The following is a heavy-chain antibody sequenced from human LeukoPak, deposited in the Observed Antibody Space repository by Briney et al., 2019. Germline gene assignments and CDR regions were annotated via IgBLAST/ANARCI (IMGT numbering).Heavy chain of an antibody. CDR1: GGSFSGYY. V-gene: IGHV4-34*01. CDR2: INHSGST. D-gene: IGHD6-19*01. J-gene: IGHJ6*03. Sequence: PSETLSLTCAVYGGSFSGYYWSWIRQPPGKGLEWIGEINHSGSTNYNPSLKSRVTISVDTSKNQYSLKLSSVTAADTAVYYCARRAGGWYDYYYYYMDVWGKGTTVTISS. CDR3: ARRAGGWYDYYYYYMDV.